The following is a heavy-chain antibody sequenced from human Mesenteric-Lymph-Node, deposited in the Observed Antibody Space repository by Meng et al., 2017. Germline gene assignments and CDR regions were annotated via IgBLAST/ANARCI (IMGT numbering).Heavy chain of an antibody. V-gene: IGHV4-30-4*01. CDR3: ARDYYGSGSLDS. J-gene: IGHJ4*02. D-gene: IGHD3-10*01. CDR1: GGSISSGDYY. CDR2: IYYSGST. Sequence: QVQLQESGPGLVQPSQTLSLTCTVSGGSISSGDYYWSWIRQPPGKGLEWIGYIYYSGSTYSNASLKSRVTISIDRSKNQFSLKLSSVTAADTAVYYCARDYYGSGSLDSWGQGTLVTVSS.